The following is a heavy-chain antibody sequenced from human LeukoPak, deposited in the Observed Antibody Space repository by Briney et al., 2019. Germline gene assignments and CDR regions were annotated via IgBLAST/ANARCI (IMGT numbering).Heavy chain of an antibody. CDR3: ARHTSAVTGTGAY. J-gene: IGHJ4*02. CDR2: IKQDGSEK. D-gene: IGHD6-19*01. V-gene: IGHV3-7*04. Sequence: GGSLRLSCAASGFIFSRYRMSWVRQAPGKGLEWVAKIKQDGSEKYYVDSVKGRFTISRDNAKNSLYLQMNSLRAEDTAVYYCARHTSAVTGTGAYWGQGTLVTVSS. CDR1: GFIFSRYR.